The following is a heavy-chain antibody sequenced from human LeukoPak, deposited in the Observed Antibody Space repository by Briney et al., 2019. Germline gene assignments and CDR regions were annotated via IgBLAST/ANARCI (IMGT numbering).Heavy chain of an antibody. Sequence: GGSLRLSCAASGFTFSSYWMNWARQAPGKGLEWVASINHNGSVNYYVDSVKGRFIISRDNAKNSLYLQMSNLRAEDTAVYFCARGGGSDVWGQGATVTVSS. CDR2: INHNGSVN. J-gene: IGHJ6*02. CDR3: ARGGGSDV. CDR1: GFTFSSYW. V-gene: IGHV3-7*03. D-gene: IGHD2-15*01.